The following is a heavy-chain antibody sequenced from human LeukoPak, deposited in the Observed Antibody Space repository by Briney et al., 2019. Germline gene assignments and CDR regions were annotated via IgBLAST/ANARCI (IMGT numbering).Heavy chain of an antibody. J-gene: IGHJ4*02. V-gene: IGHV4-59*01. Sequence: PSETLPLTCTVSGGSISSYYWSWIRQPPGKGLEWIGYIYYSGSTNYNPSLKSRVTISVDTSKNQFSLKLSSVTAADTAVYYCARGGVLTGYYSVSVYFDYWGQGTLVTVSS. CDR2: IYYSGST. CDR1: GGSISSYY. D-gene: IGHD3-9*01. CDR3: ARGGVLTGYYSVSVYFDY.